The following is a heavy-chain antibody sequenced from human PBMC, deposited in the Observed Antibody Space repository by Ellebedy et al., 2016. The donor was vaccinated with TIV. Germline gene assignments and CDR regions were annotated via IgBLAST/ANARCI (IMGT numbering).Heavy chain of an antibody. J-gene: IGHJ4*02. V-gene: IGHV1-18*01. D-gene: IGHD5-12*01. Sequence: AASVKVSCKASGYTFTSYGISWVRQAPGQGLEWMGWISAYNGNTNYAQKLQGRVTMTTDTSTSTAYMELRSLRSDDTDVYYCARVMVGYSGYGANIYYFDYWGQGTLVTVSS. CDR3: ARVMVGYSGYGANIYYFDY. CDR1: GYTFTSYG. CDR2: ISAYNGNT.